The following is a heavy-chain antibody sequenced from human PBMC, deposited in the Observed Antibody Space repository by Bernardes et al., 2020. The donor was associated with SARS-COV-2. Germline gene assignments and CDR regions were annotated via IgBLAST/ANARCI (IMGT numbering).Heavy chain of an antibody. CDR3: ARDGLRITLFWVHDYYYGMDV. CDR1: GYTFTSYG. Sequence: ASVKVSCKASGYTFTSYGISWVRQAPGQGLEWMGWISAYNGNTNYAQKLQGRVTMTTDTSTSTAYMELRSLRSDDTAVYYCARDGLRITLFWVHDYYYGMDVWGQGTTVTVSS. CDR2: ISAYNGNT. D-gene: IGHD3-9*01. V-gene: IGHV1-18*04. J-gene: IGHJ6*02.